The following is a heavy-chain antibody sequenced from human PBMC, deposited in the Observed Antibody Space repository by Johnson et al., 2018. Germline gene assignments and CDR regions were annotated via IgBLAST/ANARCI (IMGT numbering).Heavy chain of an antibody. CDR3: AKDRQWLVTSLEH. CDR1: GFTFDDYA. Sequence: VQLVQSGGGLVQPGRSLRLSCAASGFTFDDYAMHWVRQAPGKGLEWVSGISWNSGSIGYADSVKGRFTISRDNSKNTLYLQMNSLRAEDTAVYYCAKDRQWLVTSLEHWGQGTLVTVSS. J-gene: IGHJ1*01. V-gene: IGHV3-9*01. CDR2: ISWNSGSI. D-gene: IGHD6-19*01.